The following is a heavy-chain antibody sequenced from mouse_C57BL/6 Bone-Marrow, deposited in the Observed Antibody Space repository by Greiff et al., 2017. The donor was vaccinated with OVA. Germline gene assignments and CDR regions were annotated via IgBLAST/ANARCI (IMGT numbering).Heavy chain of an antibody. V-gene: IGHV5-6*01. D-gene: IGHD2-4*01. CDR2: ISSGGSYT. Sequence: EVQLQQSGGDLVKPGGSLKLSCAASGFTFSSYGMSWVRQTPDKRLEWVATISSGGSYTYYPDSVTGRFTISRDNAKNTLYLQMSSLKSEDTAMYYCARRDGYYDYDDGFAYWGQGTLVTVSA. CDR1: GFTFSSYG. CDR3: ARRDGYYDYDDGFAY. J-gene: IGHJ3*01.